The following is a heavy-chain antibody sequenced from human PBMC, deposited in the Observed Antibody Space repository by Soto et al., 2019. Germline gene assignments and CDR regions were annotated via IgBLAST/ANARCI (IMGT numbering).Heavy chain of an antibody. J-gene: IGHJ4*02. Sequence: QVQLVESGGRVAQPGRSLRLSCVGSGFTFRTSGMHWVRQAPGKGLEWVAVALNDGSSKFYADSVKGRFTISRDDSKNTPYLEMNRLRAEDTAVYYCVKDVGIAVALDSWGPGTLVTVSA. CDR2: ALNDGSSK. V-gene: IGHV3-30*18. CDR3: VKDVGIAVALDS. CDR1: GFTFRTSG. D-gene: IGHD6-19*01.